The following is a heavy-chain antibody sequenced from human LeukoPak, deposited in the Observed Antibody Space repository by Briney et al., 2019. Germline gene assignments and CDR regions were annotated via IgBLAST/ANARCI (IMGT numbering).Heavy chain of an antibody. Sequence: QPGGSLRLSCVASGFTFTSYAMSWVRQAPGKGLEWVSTISASGGSPYYADSVKGRFTISRDNAKNSLYLQMNSLRAEDTAVYYCARDSSGWYYFDYWGQGILVTVSS. J-gene: IGHJ4*02. D-gene: IGHD6-19*01. V-gene: IGHV3-23*01. CDR3: ARDSSGWYYFDY. CDR1: GFTFTSYA. CDR2: ISASGGSP.